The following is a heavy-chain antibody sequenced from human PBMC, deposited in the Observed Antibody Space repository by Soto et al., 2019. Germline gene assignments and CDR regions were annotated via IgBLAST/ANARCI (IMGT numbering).Heavy chain of an antibody. V-gene: IGHV3-21*01. D-gene: IGHD3-10*01. CDR3: IRDLLDYSGSYLLH. CDR1: GFTFTTYA. J-gene: IGHJ4*02. Sequence: GGSLRLSCAASGFTFTTYAMNWVRQAPGKGLEWVSCITRDTSITCYADSVRGRFTISRDNAKNTLYLQANSLRAEDTAVYYCIRDLLDYSGSYLLHWGQGILVTVSS. CDR2: ITRDTSIT.